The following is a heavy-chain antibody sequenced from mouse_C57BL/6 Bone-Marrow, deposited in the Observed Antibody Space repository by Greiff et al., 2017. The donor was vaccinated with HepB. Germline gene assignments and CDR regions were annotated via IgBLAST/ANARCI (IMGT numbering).Heavy chain of an antibody. D-gene: IGHD4-1*01. Sequence: QVQLQQSGAELARPGASVKLSCKASGYTFTSYGISWVKQRTGQGLEWIGEIYPRSGNTYYNEKFKGKATLTADKSSSTAYMQLSSLTSEDSAVYFCAENWDGYAMDYWGQGTSVTVSS. CDR1: GYTFTSYG. V-gene: IGHV1-81*01. CDR2: IYPRSGNT. CDR3: AENWDGYAMDY. J-gene: IGHJ4*01.